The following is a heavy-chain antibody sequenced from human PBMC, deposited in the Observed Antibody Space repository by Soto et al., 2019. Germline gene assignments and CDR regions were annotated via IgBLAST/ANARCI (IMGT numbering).Heavy chain of an antibody. D-gene: IGHD3-10*01. CDR2: INSDTGYT. CDR1: GFTFSHHS. J-gene: IGHJ5*02. V-gene: IGHV1-3*04. CDR3: VRGKEAGVWFDP. Sequence: GASVKVSCKASGFTFSHHSIHWVRQAPGQRLEWMGWINSDTGYTKYSQKFQARLTITWDSSAKTAYMELSSLQSEDTAVYYCVRGKEAGVWFDPWGQGTLVPVSS.